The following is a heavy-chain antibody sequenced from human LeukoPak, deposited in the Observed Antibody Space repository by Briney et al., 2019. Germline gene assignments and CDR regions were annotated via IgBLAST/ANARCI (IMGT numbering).Heavy chain of an antibody. CDR2: IYPGDSDT. CDR3: ARLGYYGSGSYPWYYYGMDV. CDR1: GYSFTSYW. D-gene: IGHD3-10*01. V-gene: IGHV5-51*01. J-gene: IGHJ6*02. Sequence: GESLKISCKGSGYSFTSYWVGWVRQMPGKGLEWMGIIYPGDSDTRYSPSFQGQVTISADKSISTAYLQWSSLKASDTAMYYCARLGYYGSGSYPWYYYGMDVWGQGTTVTVSS.